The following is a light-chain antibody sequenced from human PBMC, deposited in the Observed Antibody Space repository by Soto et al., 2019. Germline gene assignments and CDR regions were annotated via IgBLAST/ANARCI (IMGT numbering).Light chain of an antibody. V-gene: IGKV1-39*01. Sequence: DIQMTQSPSSLSASVGDGVTITCRASQSIDSYLNWYQQKPGKAPKLLIFGASSLQSGVPSRFSGSGSGTDFTLTISSLQPEDSATYSCQQIYVLPPTFGQGTKVEIK. J-gene: IGKJ1*01. CDR1: QSIDSY. CDR3: QQIYVLPPT. CDR2: GAS.